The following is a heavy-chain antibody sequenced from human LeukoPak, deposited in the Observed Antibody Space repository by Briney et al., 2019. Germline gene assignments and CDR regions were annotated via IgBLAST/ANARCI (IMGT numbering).Heavy chain of an antibody. V-gene: IGHV3-30-3*01. CDR2: ISYDGSNK. D-gene: IGHD6-13*01. CDR1: GFTFSSYA. J-gene: IGHJ6*02. Sequence: GGSLRLSCAASGFTFSSYAMHWVRQAPGKGLEWVAVISYDGSNKYYADSVKGRFTISRDNSKNTLYLQMNSLRAEDTAVYYCASTHSSSWYLMDVWGQGTTVTVSS. CDR3: ASTHSSSWYLMDV.